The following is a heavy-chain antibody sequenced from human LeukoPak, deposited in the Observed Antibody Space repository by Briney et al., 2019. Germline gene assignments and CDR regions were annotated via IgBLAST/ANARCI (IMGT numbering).Heavy chain of an antibody. J-gene: IGHJ5*02. Sequence: TSETLSLTCTVPGDSISRYYWSWIRQPAGKGLEWIGRVYVTGSTNLNPALQSRVTTSVDTSKNQFSLKLTSVAAADTAVYYCARDRQWLVDHWGQGTLVTVSS. CDR3: ARDRQWLVDH. V-gene: IGHV4-4*07. D-gene: IGHD6-19*01. CDR1: GDSISRYY. CDR2: VYVTGST.